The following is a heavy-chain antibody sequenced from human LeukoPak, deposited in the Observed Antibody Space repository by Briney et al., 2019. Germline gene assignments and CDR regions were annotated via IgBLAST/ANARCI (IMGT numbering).Heavy chain of an antibody. CDR1: GYTFTGYY. V-gene: IGHV1-2*02. D-gene: IGHD4-23*01. CDR3: ARDRVTTVVTHYWYFDL. Sequence: ASVKVSCKASGYTFTGYYMHWERQAPGQGLEWMGWINPNSGGTNYAQKFQGRVTMTRDTSISTAYMELSRLRSDDTAVYYCARDRVTTVVTHYWYFDLWGRGTLVTVSS. CDR2: INPNSGGT. J-gene: IGHJ2*01.